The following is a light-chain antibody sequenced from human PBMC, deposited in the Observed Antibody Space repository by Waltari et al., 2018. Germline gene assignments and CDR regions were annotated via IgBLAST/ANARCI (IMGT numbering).Light chain of an antibody. CDR2: WAS. Sequence: DIQMTQSPDSLAVSLCERATINCKPSQGNLDGSNNRNSLAWYQQKPGQSPNLLISWASTRESGVPDRFSGSGSGTDFSLTISSLQAEDVAVYYCQQYYRVPLTFGGGTKIEIK. V-gene: IGKV4-1*01. J-gene: IGKJ4*01. CDR1: QGNLDGSNNRNS. CDR3: QQYYRVPLT.